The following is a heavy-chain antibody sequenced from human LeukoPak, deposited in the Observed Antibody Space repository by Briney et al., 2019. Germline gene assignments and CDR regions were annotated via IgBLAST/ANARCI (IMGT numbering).Heavy chain of an antibody. Sequence: SVKVSCKASGGTFSSYAISWVRQAPGQGLEWMGGIIPIFGTANYAQKFQGRVTITTDESTSTAYMELSSLRSEDTAVHYCARGPSRVGWFIDYWGQGTLVTVSS. CDR1: GGTFSSYA. CDR2: IIPIFGTA. J-gene: IGHJ4*02. D-gene: IGHD3-3*01. CDR3: ARGPSRVGWFIDY. V-gene: IGHV1-69*05.